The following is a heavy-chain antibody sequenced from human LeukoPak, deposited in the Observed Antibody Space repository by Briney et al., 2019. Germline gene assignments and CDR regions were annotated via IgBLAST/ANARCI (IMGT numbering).Heavy chain of an antibody. J-gene: IGHJ4*02. V-gene: IGHV3-7*01. Sequence: GGSLRLSCAASGFTFSSYWMSWVRQTPGKGVEWVANIKQDGSEKHYVDSVKGRFTISRDNGKSSLYLQMNSLRAEDTAVYYCARDRFCITTSCYFRPYYFDYWGQGALVTVSS. CDR2: IKQDGSEK. CDR3: ARDRFCITTSCYFRPYYFDY. CDR1: GFTFSSYW. D-gene: IGHD2-2*01.